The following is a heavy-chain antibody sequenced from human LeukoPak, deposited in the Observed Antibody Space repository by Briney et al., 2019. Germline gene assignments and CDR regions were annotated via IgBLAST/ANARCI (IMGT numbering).Heavy chain of an antibody. V-gene: IGHV3-23*01. D-gene: IGHD3-22*01. Sequence: GGSLRLSCAASGFTFSNSAMSWVRQAPGKGLEWVSGISGSGGRTYYADSVKGRFTISRDNSKNTLYLQMNSLRVEDTAVYYCAKDAKGTMIVVVPTGRPYHFDYWGQGTLVTVSS. CDR1: GFTFSNSA. CDR2: ISGSGGRT. CDR3: AKDAKGTMIVVVPTGRPYHFDY. J-gene: IGHJ4*02.